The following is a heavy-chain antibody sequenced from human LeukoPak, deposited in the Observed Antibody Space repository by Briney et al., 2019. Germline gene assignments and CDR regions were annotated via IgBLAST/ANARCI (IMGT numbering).Heavy chain of an antibody. CDR1: GFTFSSYA. CDR3: ARALLPYYYDSSGYEADY. D-gene: IGHD3-22*01. Sequence: GGSLRLSCAASGFTFSSYAMHWVRQAPGKGLEWVAVISYDGSNKYYADSVKGRFTISRDNSKNTLYLQMNSLRAEDTAVYYCARALLPYYYDSSGYEADYWGQGTLVTVSS. J-gene: IGHJ4*02. V-gene: IGHV3-30-3*01. CDR2: ISYDGSNK.